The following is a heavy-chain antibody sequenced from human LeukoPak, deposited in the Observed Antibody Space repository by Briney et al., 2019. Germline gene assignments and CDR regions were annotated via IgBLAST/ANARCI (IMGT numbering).Heavy chain of an antibody. D-gene: IGHD3-10*01. CDR3: ARGGSGSAILYYFYYLDV. Sequence: PSETLSLTCAVYGGSFSGYYWSWIRQPPGKGLEWIGEINHRGSTNYNPSLKSRVTTSLDTSKNQFSLKLRSVTAADTAVYYCARGGSGSAILYYFYYLDVWGKGTTVTVSS. CDR2: INHRGST. CDR1: GGSFSGYY. J-gene: IGHJ6*03. V-gene: IGHV4-34*01.